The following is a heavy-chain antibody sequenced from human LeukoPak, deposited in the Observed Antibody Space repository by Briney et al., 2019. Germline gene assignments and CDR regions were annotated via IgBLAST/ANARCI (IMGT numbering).Heavy chain of an antibody. Sequence: SETLSLTCTVSGYSISSGYYWGWIRQPPGKGLEWIGYIYYSGTSDYNPSLKSRVTISVDTSKNQFSLKLSSVTAADTAVYYCAREVGVNVRSEYSSCWYPARWFDPWGQGTLVTVFS. D-gene: IGHD6-19*01. CDR3: AREVGVNVRSEYSSCWYPARWFDP. V-gene: IGHV4-61*01. J-gene: IGHJ5*02. CDR1: GYSISSGYY. CDR2: IYYSGTS.